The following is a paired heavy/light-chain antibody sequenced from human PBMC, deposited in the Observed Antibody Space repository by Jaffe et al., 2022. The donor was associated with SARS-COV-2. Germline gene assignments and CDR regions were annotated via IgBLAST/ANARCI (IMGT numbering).Heavy chain of an antibody. J-gene: IGHJ6*02. CDR3: ARNPQQENHYDFWSGYPYGMDV. Sequence: EVQLVESGGGLVQPGGSLRLSCAASGFTFSSYEMNWVRQAPGKGLEWVSYISSSGSTIYYADSVKGRFTISRDNAKNSLYLQMNSLRAEDTAVYYCARNPQQENHYDFWSGYPYGMDVWGQGTTVTVSS. V-gene: IGHV3-48*03. CDR1: GFTFSSYE. D-gene: IGHD3-3*01. CDR2: ISSSGSTI.
Light chain of an antibody. J-gene: IGLJ2*01. V-gene: IGLV3-25*03. CDR3: QSADSSGTHVV. CDR1: ALPKQY. Sequence: SYELTQPPSVSVSPGQTARITCSGDALPKQYAYWYQQKPGQAPVLVIYKDSERPSGIPERFSGSSSGTTVTLTISGVQAEDEADYYCQSADSSGTHVVFGGGTKLTVL. CDR2: KDS.